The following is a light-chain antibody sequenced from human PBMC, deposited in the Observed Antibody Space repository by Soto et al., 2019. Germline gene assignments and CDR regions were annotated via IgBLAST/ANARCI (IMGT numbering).Light chain of an antibody. CDR2: VNSDGSH. V-gene: IGLV4-69*02. Sequence: QTVVTQSPSDSASLGASVKLTCTLSSGHRNYAIAWHQQQPEKGPRYLMKVNSDGSHTKGDGIPDRFSGSSSGAERYLTISSLQSEDEADYYCQTWGTGIHVVFGGGTQLTVL. CDR1: SGHRNYA. CDR3: QTWGTGIHVV. J-gene: IGLJ2*01.